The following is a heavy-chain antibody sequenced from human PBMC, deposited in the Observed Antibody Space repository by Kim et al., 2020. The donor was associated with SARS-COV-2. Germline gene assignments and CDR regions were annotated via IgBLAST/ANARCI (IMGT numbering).Heavy chain of an antibody. CDR2: IWYDGSNK. CDR1: GFTFSSYG. J-gene: IGHJ6*02. CDR3: ARDLAPLGYYGMDV. V-gene: IGHV3-33*01. Sequence: GGSLRLSCAASGFTFSSYGMHWVRQAPGKGLEWVAVIWYDGSNKYYADSVKGRFTISRDNSKNTLYLQMNSLRAEDTAVYYCARDLAPLGYYGMDVWGQGTTVTVSS. D-gene: IGHD2-21*01.